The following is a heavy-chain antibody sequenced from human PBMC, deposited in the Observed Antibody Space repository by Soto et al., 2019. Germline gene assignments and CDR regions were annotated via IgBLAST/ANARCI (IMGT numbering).Heavy chain of an antibody. CDR3: ARDEYYYGSGSVPYYYYGMDV. CDR1: GGTFSSYT. Sequence: QVQLVQSGAEVKKPGSSVKVSCKASGGTFSSYTISWVRQAPGQGLEWMGRIIPILGIANYAQKFQGRVTITADKSTSTAYMELSSLRSEDTAVYYCARDEYYYGSGSVPYYYYGMDVWGQGTTVTVSS. CDR2: IIPILGIA. D-gene: IGHD3-10*01. V-gene: IGHV1-69*08. J-gene: IGHJ6*02.